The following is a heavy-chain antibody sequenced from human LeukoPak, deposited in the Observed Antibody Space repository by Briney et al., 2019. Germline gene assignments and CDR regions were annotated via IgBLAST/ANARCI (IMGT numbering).Heavy chain of an antibody. V-gene: IGHV3-30*18. Sequence: PGRSLRLSCAASGFTFSSYGMHWVRQAPGKGLEWVAVISYDGSNKYYADSVKGRFTISRDNSKNTLYLQMNSLRAEDTAVYYCAKDLAYCGGDCYSNWFDPWGQGTLVTVSS. CDR2: ISYDGSNK. CDR3: AKDLAYCGGDCYSNWFDP. CDR1: GFTFSSYG. D-gene: IGHD2-21*02. J-gene: IGHJ5*02.